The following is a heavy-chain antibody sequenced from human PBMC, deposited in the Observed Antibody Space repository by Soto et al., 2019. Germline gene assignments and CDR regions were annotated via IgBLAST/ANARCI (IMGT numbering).Heavy chain of an antibody. V-gene: IGHV3-21*01. CDR3: ARVVDYYDPYYSYGTDV. D-gene: IGHD3-22*01. Sequence: PGGSLRLSCAASGFTFSSYNMNWVRQAPGKGLEWVSSISSSSNYIYYADSVKGRFTISRDNAKNSLYLQMNSLRAEDTAVYYCARVVDYYDPYYSYGTDVWGQGTTVTLSS. CDR1: GFTFSSYN. CDR2: ISSSSNYI. J-gene: IGHJ6*02.